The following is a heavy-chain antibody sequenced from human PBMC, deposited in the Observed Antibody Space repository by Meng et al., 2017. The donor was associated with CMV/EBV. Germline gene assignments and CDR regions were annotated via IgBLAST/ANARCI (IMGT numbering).Heavy chain of an antibody. CDR1: GFTFSSYE. J-gene: IGHJ6*02. D-gene: IGHD2-2*01. CDR3: ARDRILVPSAYYGMDV. CDR2: ISSSGSTI. Sequence: GGSLRLSCAASGFTFSSYEMNWVRQAPGKGLEWVSDISSSGSTIYYADSVKGRFTISRDNSKNTLYLQMNSLRAEDTAVYYCARDRILVPSAYYGMDVWGQGTTVTVSS. V-gene: IGHV3-48*03.